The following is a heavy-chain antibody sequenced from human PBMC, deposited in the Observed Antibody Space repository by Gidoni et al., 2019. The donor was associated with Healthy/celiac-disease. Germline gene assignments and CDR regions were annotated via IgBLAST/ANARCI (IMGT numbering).Heavy chain of an antibody. CDR3: ARHNIAAPDY. Sequence: QLPLQESGPGLVQPSETLSLTCTVSVGSISSSSSDWGWIRQPPGKGLEWIGSIYYSGSTYYNPSLKSRVTISVDTSKNQFSLKLSSVTAADTAVYYCARHNIAAPDYWGQGTLVTVSS. V-gene: IGHV4-39*01. J-gene: IGHJ4*02. CDR1: VGSISSSSSD. CDR2: IYYSGST. D-gene: IGHD6-6*01.